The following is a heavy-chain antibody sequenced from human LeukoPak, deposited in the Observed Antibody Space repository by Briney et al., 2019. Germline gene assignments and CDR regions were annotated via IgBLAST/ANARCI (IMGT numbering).Heavy chain of an antibody. CDR3: ARRAGAYSHPYDY. Sequence: GGSLRLSCVASGFSFSSYAITWVRQAPGKGLEWVSGISGSGGSTYYADSVKGRFTISRDNSKNTLYLQMNSLRAEDTAVYYCARRAGAYSHPYDYWGQGTLVTVSS. CDR2: ISGSGGST. D-gene: IGHD4/OR15-4a*01. J-gene: IGHJ4*02. V-gene: IGHV3-23*01. CDR1: GFSFSSYA.